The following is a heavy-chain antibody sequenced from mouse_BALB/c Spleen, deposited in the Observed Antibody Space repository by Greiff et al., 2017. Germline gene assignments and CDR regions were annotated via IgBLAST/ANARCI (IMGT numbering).Heavy chain of an antibody. CDR1: GFTFSSYA. CDR3: ARRNYYGSSYFDY. D-gene: IGHD1-1*01. Sequence: EVKLMESGGGLVKPGGSLKLSCAASGFTFSSYAMSWVRQTPEKRLEWVATISSGGSYTYYTDSVKGRFTISRDNAENTLYLQMSSLRSEDTAMYYCARRNYYGSSYFDYWGQGTTLTVST. CDR2: ISSGGSYT. J-gene: IGHJ2*01. V-gene: IGHV5-9-3*01.